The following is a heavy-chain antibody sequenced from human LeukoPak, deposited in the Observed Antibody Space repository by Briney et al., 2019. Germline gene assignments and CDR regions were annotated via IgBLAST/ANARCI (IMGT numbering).Heavy chain of an antibody. CDR3: ARVEEYDILTGYHNWFDP. CDR2: ISAYNGNT. CDR1: GYTFTSYG. Sequence: ASVKVSCKASGYTFTSYGISWVRQAPGQGLEWMGWISAYNGNTNYAQKLQGRVTMTTDTSTSTAYMELRSLRSDDTAVYYCARVEEYDILTGYHNWFDPWGQGTLVTVPS. D-gene: IGHD3-9*01. J-gene: IGHJ5*02. V-gene: IGHV1-18*01.